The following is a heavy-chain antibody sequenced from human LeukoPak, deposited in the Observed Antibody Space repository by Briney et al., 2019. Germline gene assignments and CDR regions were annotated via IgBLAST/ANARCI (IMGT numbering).Heavy chain of an antibody. CDR1: GGSFSGYY. CDR3: ARGRGYSSSWYFY. D-gene: IGHD6-13*01. V-gene: IGHV4-34*01. CDR2: INHSGST. Sequence: PSETLSLTCAVYGGSFSGYYWSWIRQPPRKGLEWIGEINHSGSTNYNPSLKSRVTISVDTSKNQFSLKLSSVTAADTAVYYCARGRGYSSSWYFYWGQGTLVTVSS. J-gene: IGHJ4*02.